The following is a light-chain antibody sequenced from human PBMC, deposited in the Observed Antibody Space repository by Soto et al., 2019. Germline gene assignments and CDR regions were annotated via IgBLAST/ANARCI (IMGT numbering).Light chain of an antibody. CDR1: NSNIGTNY. CDR2: RNN. Sequence: SVHPPPPAASGTPGQIVTISCSGGNSNIGTNYVYWYQHLPGATPKLLIYRNNHRPSGVPDRFSASKSGTSASLAINGLRSEDEANYHCAGWDDSLHAIVFGTGTKVTAL. V-gene: IGLV1-47*01. CDR3: AGWDDSLHAIV. J-gene: IGLJ1*01.